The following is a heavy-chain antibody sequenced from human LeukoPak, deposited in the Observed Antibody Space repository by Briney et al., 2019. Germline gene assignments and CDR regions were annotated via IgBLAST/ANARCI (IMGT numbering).Heavy chain of an antibody. CDR2: INSDGGST. J-gene: IGHJ6*02. Sequence: GGSLRLSCAASGFTFSTYWMHWFRQAPGKGLVWVSRINSDGGSTTYADSVKGRFTISRDNAKNMLYLQMNSLRAEDTAVYYCARDRFFGMDVWGQGTTVTVSS. V-gene: IGHV3-74*01. CDR1: GFTFSTYW. CDR3: ARDRFFGMDV.